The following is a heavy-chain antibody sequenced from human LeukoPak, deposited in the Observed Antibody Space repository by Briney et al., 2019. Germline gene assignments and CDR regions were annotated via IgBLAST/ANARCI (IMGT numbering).Heavy chain of an antibody. V-gene: IGHV3-7*01. CDR1: GLTFSSSW. CDR2: INPDGNKK. D-gene: IGHD5-18*01. Sequence: GGSLRLSCAVSGLTFSSSWMDWVRQAPGKGLEWVASINPDGNKKYSADSVKGRFTISRDNAENSLYLQMNSLRVEDTAFYYCARDLAYSRLDYWGQGILVTVSS. CDR3: ARDLAYSRLDY. J-gene: IGHJ4*02.